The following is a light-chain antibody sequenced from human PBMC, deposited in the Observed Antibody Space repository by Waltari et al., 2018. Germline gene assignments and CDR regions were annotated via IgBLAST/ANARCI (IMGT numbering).Light chain of an antibody. CDR2: EDS. J-gene: IGLJ3*02. V-gene: IGLV2-23*01. CDR1: SSDVGGYNL. CDR3: CSYAGSNTFWV. Sequence: QSALTQPASVSGSPGQSITLSRTGTSSDVGGYNLVSWYQKRPAKAPKLIMYEDSKRPSGVSNHFSGSKSGNTAPLTISGLQAEDEADYYCCSYAGSNTFWVFGGGTKLTVL.